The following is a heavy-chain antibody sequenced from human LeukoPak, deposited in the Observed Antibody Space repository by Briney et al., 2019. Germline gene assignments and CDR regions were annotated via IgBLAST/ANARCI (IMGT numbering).Heavy chain of an antibody. CDR3: VRDNPRCCGVVPANIDDY. CDR1: GFTFSSYS. V-gene: IGHV3-48*01. D-gene: IGHD2-15*01. J-gene: IGHJ4*02. Sequence: GGSLRLSCAASGFTFSSYSMNWVRQAPGKGLEWISYISSSSSTIYYADSVKGQFTISRDDAKNSLYLQMNSLRAEDTAVYYCVRDNPRCCGVVPANIDDYWGQGTLVTVSS. CDR2: ISSSSSTI.